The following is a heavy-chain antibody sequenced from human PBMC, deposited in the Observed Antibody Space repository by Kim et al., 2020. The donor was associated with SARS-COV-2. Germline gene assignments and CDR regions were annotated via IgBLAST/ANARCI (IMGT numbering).Heavy chain of an antibody. Sequence: GGSLRLSCAASGFTFSDYYISWIRQAPGKGLAWVSYISSSGSTIYYADSVKGRFTISRDNAKNSLYLQMNSLRAEDTAVYYCASSDDSSGYFFWRDYYYGMDVWGQGTTVTVSS. J-gene: IGHJ6*02. D-gene: IGHD3-22*01. CDR1: GFTFSDYY. CDR3: ASSDDSSGYFFWRDYYYGMDV. V-gene: IGHV3-11*01. CDR2: ISSSGSTI.